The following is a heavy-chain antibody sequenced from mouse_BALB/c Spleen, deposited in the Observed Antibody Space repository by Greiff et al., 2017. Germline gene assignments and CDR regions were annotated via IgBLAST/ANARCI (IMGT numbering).Heavy chain of an antibody. CDR3: NAKYGNYGYAMDY. CDR2: IDPENGDT. Sequence: EVQVVESGAELVRSGASVKLSCTASGFNIKDYYMHWVKQRPEQGLEWIGWIDPENGDTEYAPKFQGKATMTADTSSNTAYLQLSSLTSEDTAFYYCNAKYGNYGYAMDYWGQGTSVTVSS. V-gene: IGHV14-4*02. D-gene: IGHD2-10*02. CDR1: GFNIKDYY. J-gene: IGHJ4*01.